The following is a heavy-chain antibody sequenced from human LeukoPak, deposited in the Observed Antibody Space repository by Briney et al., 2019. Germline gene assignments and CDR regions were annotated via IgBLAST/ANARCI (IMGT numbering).Heavy chain of an antibody. Sequence: SETLSLTCAVYGGSFSGYYWSWIHQPPGKGLEWIGEINHSGSTNYNPSLKSRVTISVDTSKNQFSLKLSSVTAADTAVYYCARFRGYSGYEVDYRGQGTLVTVSS. CDR1: GGSFSGYY. J-gene: IGHJ4*02. CDR3: ARFRGYSGYEVDY. D-gene: IGHD5-12*01. V-gene: IGHV4-34*01. CDR2: INHSGST.